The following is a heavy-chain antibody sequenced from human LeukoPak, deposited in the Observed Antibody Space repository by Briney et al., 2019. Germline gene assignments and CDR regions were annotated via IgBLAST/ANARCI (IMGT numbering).Heavy chain of an antibody. J-gene: IGHJ4*02. CDR1: GYTFTSYD. D-gene: IGHD3-10*01. CDR2: INPNSGNT. CDR3: ARAPMVRGVIGSYFDY. V-gene: IGHV1-8*01. Sequence: VASVKVSCKASGYTFTSYDIDWVRQATGQGLEWMGWINPNSGNTGYAQKFQGRVTMTRNTSISTAYMELSSLRSEDTAVYYCARAPMVRGVIGSYFDYWGQGTLVTVSS.